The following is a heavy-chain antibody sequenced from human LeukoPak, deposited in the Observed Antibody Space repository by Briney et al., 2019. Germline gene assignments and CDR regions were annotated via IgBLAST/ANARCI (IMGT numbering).Heavy chain of an antibody. D-gene: IGHD2/OR15-2a*01. CDR2: ISHDGSYT. CDR1: GLTFSSYG. J-gene: IGHJ4*02. CDR3: AKENISSPYYFDY. Sequence: PGRSLRLSCAASGLTFSSYGMHWVRQAPGKGLEWVAVISHDGSYTYYADSVKGRFTISRDNSKNTLYLQMNSLRAEDTAVYYCAKENISSPYYFDYWGQGTLVTVSS. V-gene: IGHV3-30*18.